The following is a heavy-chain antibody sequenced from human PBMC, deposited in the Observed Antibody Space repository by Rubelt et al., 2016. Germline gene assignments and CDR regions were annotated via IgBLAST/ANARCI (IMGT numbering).Heavy chain of an antibody. D-gene: IGHD3-10*01. CDR1: GFTFSSYW. J-gene: IGHJ4*02. Sequence: EMQLVESGGGLVQPGGSLSLSCAASGFTFSSYWMHLVRQAPGKGLVWVSRININGSSTSSSDSVKGRFTIPRDNAKNTLYLQMNSLRAEDTAVYYCARGNSAAYWGQGTLVTVSS. V-gene: IGHV3-74*02. CDR3: ARGNSAAY. CDR2: ININGSST.